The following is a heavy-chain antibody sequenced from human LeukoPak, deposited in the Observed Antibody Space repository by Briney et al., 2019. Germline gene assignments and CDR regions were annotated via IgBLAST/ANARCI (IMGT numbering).Heavy chain of an antibody. Sequence: ASVKVSCKASGYTFTSYYMHWVRQAPGQGLEWMGIINPSGGSTSYAQKFQGRVTMTRDTSTSTVYMELSSLRSEGTAVYYCARDSLYYYDSSGESIFDYWGQGTLVTVSS. V-gene: IGHV1-46*01. CDR3: ARDSLYYYDSSGESIFDY. J-gene: IGHJ4*02. CDR1: GYTFTSYY. CDR2: INPSGGST. D-gene: IGHD3-22*01.